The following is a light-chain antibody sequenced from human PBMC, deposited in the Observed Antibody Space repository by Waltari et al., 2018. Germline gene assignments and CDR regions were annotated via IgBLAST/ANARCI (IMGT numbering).Light chain of an antibody. CDR3: CSYTGTTTFLL. CDR1: TSDIGTYNL. Sequence: QSALTQPASVSGSPGQSITISCTGPTSDIGTYNLISWYQQYPGRVPKLIIYEATRRPSWVSDRFSGSKAGNTASLTISGLQAEDEANYYCCSYTGTTTFLLFGGGTKLTVL. J-gene: IGLJ2*01. V-gene: IGLV2-23*02. CDR2: EAT.